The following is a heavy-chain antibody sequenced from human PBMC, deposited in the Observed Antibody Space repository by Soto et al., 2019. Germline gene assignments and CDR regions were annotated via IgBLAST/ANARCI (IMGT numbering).Heavy chain of an antibody. J-gene: IGHJ5*02. CDR1: GGSISSSSYY. Sequence: PSDTLSLTGTVSGGSISSSSYYWGWIRQPPGKGLEWIGSIYYSRSTYYNPSLKRRLTISVDTSKNQFSLKLTSVTAADTAVHYCARQGSHPWFDPWGQGTLVTVSS. CDR2: IYYSRST. D-gene: IGHD6-19*01. CDR3: ARQGSHPWFDP. V-gene: IGHV4-39*01.